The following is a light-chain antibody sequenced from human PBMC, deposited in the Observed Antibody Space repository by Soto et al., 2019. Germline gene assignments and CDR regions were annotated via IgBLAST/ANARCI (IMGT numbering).Light chain of an antibody. CDR1: SSDIGGYNS. J-gene: IGLJ1*01. V-gene: IGLV2-8*01. CDR3: SSYTDTKSLV. CDR2: DVT. Sequence: SVLAQSPSASGSPGQSVTISCTGTSSDIGGYNSVSWYQQHSGKAPKVMIYDVTKRPSGVPDRFSGSKSGNTASLTVSALQAEDEADYYCSSYTDTKSLVFGTGTKVTVL.